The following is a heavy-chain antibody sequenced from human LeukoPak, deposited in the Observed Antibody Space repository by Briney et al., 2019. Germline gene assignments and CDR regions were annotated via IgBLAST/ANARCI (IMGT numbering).Heavy chain of an antibody. Sequence: SETLSLTCAVYGGSFSGDYWSWIRQPPGKGLEWIGEINHSGSTNYNPSLTSRVTISVDTSKNQFSLKLSSVTAADTAVYYCARGWAAAGTSYWGQGTLVTVSS. V-gene: IGHV4-34*01. D-gene: IGHD6-13*01. CDR1: GGSFSGDY. J-gene: IGHJ4*02. CDR3: ARGWAAAGTSY. CDR2: INHSGST.